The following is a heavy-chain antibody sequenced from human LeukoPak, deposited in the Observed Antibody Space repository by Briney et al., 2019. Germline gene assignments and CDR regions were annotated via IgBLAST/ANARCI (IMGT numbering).Heavy chain of an antibody. Sequence: GGSLRLSCAASGFTFSSYAMSWVRQAPGKGLEWVSAISGSGGSTYYADSVKGRFTISRDNSKNTLYLQMNSLRAEDTAVYYCAKRGVVGATSIYYYFDYWGQGTLVTVSS. CDR1: GFTFSSYA. CDR2: ISGSGGST. D-gene: IGHD1-26*01. CDR3: AKRGVVGATSIYYYFDY. V-gene: IGHV3-23*01. J-gene: IGHJ4*02.